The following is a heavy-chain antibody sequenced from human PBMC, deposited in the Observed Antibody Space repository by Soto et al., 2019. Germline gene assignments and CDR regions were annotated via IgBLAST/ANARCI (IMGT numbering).Heavy chain of an antibody. V-gene: IGHV3-30*18. D-gene: IGHD6-6*01. CDR1: GFTFSSYG. CDR3: AKDSGEQLAQYYYYYYYMDV. J-gene: IGHJ6*03. CDR2: ISYDGSNK. Sequence: GESLKISCAASGFTFSSYGMHWVRQAPGKGLEWVAVISYDGSNKYYADSVKGRFTISRDNSKNTLYLQMNSLRAEDTAVYYCAKDSGEQLAQYYYYYYYMDVWGKGTTVTVSS.